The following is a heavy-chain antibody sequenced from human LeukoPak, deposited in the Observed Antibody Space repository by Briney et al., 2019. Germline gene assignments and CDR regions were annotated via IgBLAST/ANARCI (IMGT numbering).Heavy chain of an antibody. CDR3: ARDRVRYSFGYTCFDY. CDR1: GFTFSSYA. V-gene: IGHV3-7*01. CDR2: IKEDGSEK. Sequence: GGSLRLSCAASGFTFSSYAMSWVRQAPGKGLEWVAYIKEDGSEKYYVGSVKGRFTISRDNAKNSLYLQMNSLRAEDTAVYYCARDRVRYSFGYTCFDYWGQGTLVTVSS. J-gene: IGHJ4*02. D-gene: IGHD5-18*01.